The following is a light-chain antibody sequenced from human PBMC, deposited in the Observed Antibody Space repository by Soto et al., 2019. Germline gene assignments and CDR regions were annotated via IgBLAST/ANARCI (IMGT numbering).Light chain of an antibody. J-gene: IGLJ2*01. V-gene: IGLV2-14*01. CDR1: SSDVGGSNY. CDR3: SSFGGSSTQ. CDR2: DVS. Sequence: QSALTQPASVSGSPGQSITISCTGTSSDVGGSNYVSWYQQHPGEAPKLMIYDVSYRPSGISNRFSGSKSGNTASLTISRLQAEDEADYFCSSFGGSSTQFGGGTKLTVL.